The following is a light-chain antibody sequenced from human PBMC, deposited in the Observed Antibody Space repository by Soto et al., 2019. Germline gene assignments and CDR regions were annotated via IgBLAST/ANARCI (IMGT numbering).Light chain of an antibody. CDR2: VAS. Sequence: EIQMSQSXSSLSASVCEXXXXXSXASQNIDMYLNWYPQKPXKAPMFLISVASNXQIGVPSRFSGSGSGKDFTLTISSLQSEDFARYFCQQTFNSPPWTFGQGTKVDI. V-gene: IGKV1-39*01. CDR3: QQTFNSPPWT. CDR1: QNIDMY. J-gene: IGKJ1*01.